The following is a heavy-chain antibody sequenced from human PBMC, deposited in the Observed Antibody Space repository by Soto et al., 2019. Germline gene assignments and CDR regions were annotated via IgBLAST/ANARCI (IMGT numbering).Heavy chain of an antibody. D-gene: IGHD4-17*01. Sequence: QVQLVESGGGVVQPGRSLRLSCAASGFTFRSYGMHWVRQAPGKGLEWVAVIWYDGSNKYYADSVKGRFTISRDNSKNPLYLQMNSLRAEDTAVYYCARSLTGGDYDYWGQGTLVTVSS. CDR2: IWYDGSNK. CDR3: ARSLTGGDYDY. J-gene: IGHJ4*02. V-gene: IGHV3-33*01. CDR1: GFTFRSYG.